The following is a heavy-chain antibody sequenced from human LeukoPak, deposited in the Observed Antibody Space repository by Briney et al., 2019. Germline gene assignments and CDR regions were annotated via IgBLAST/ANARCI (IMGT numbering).Heavy chain of an antibody. CDR3: AKSLGGDYGSGSYYVVFDS. V-gene: IGHV3-11*01. Sequence: GGSLRLSCAASGFTFSDYYMSWIRQAPGKGLDWVSYISGSGSITYYADSVKGRFTISRDTSKNTLWLQMNSLRVDDTALYYCAKSLGGDYGSGSYYVVFDSWGQGTLVTVSS. CDR1: GFTFSDYY. CDR2: ISGSGSIT. J-gene: IGHJ4*02. D-gene: IGHD3-10*01.